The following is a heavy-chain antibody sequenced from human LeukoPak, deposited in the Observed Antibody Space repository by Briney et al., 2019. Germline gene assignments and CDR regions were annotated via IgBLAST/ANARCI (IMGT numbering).Heavy chain of an antibody. D-gene: IGHD3-3*01. Sequence: GGSLRLSCSASGFTFSTYGMTWVRQAPGKGLEWVSGISGSGDNTWYADSVKGRFTISRDNAKNSLYLQMNSLRAEDTAVYYCARADYDFWSGYPQRNYYYMDVWGKGTTVTVSS. J-gene: IGHJ6*03. CDR1: GFTFSTYG. CDR3: ARADYDFWSGYPQRNYYYMDV. V-gene: IGHV3-23*01. CDR2: ISGSGDNT.